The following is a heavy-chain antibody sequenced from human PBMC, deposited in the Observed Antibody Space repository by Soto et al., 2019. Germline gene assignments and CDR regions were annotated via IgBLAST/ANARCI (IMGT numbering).Heavy chain of an antibody. V-gene: IGHV4-4*07. CDR3: AREGDDRHFFFDS. CDR1: GGSRRSHY. CDR2: IYTGGST. J-gene: IGHJ4*02. D-gene: IGHD3-3*02. Sequence: SETLSLPGTVSGGSRRSHYWSWIRQPAGKGLEWIGRIYTGGSTNYHPSLKSRVTMSVDTSKSQFSLSLTSVTAADTAVYYCAREGDDRHFFFDSWGQGTLVTVSS.